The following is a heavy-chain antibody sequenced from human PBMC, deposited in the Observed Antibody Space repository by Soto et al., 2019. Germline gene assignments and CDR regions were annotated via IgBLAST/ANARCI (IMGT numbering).Heavy chain of an antibody. V-gene: IGHV4-31*03. CDR2: IYYSGST. J-gene: IGHJ4*02. Sequence: QVQLQESGPGLVRPSQTLSLTCTVSGGSISSGGYYWSWIRQHPGKGLEWIGYIYYSGSTYYNPSLKSRVTISVDTSKNQFSLKLSSVTAADTAVYYCARGTAAGPAFDYWGQGTLVTVSS. D-gene: IGHD6-13*01. CDR3: ARGTAAGPAFDY. CDR1: GGSISSGGYY.